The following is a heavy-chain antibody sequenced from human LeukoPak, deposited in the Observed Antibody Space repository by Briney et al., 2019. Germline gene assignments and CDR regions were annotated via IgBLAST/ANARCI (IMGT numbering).Heavy chain of an antibody. CDR1: GFPFSNFS. CDR3: ARETYGECHFDY. D-gene: IGHD4-17*01. V-gene: IGHV3-30*04. J-gene: IGHJ4*02. CDR2: ISFDASNN. Sequence: GGSLRLSCRASGFPFSNFSMDWVRQAPGKGLEWVAVISFDASNNFYADSVQGRFTISRYNSKNTLYLHMNSLTNEDTGVYFCARETYGECHFDYWGQGALVTVS.